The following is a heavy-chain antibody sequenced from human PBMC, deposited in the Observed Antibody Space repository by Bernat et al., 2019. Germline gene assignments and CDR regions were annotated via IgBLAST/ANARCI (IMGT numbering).Heavy chain of an antibody. V-gene: IGHV1-2*02. CDR1: GYTFTGYY. CDR2: INPNSGGT. Sequence: QVQLVQSGAEVKKPGASVKVSCKASGYTFTGYYMHWVRQAPGQGLEWIGWINPNSGGTNYAQKFQGRVTMTRDKSISTAYMELSRLRSDDTAVYYCARDPELRYSIPYYYYYYGMDVWGQGTTVTVSS. J-gene: IGHJ6*02. D-gene: IGHD3-9*01. CDR3: ARDPELRYSIPYYYYYYGMDV.